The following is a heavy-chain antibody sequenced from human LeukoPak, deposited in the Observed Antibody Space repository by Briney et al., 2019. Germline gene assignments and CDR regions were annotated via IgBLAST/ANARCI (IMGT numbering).Heavy chain of an antibody. J-gene: IGHJ3*02. CDR3: AKTLGEYQLLSGATPNAFDI. CDR1: GFTFSSYG. D-gene: IGHD2-2*01. V-gene: IGHV3-30*02. Sequence: GGSLRLSCAASGFTFSSYGMHWVRQAPGKGLEWVAFIRYDGSNKYYADSVKGRFTISRDSSKNTLYLQMNSLRAEDTAVYYCAKTLGEYQLLSGATPNAFDIWGQGTMVTVSS. CDR2: IRYDGSNK.